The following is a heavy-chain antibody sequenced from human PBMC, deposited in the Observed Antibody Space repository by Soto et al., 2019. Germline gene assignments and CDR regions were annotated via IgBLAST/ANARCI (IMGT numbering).Heavy chain of an antibody. CDR1: GGSISSYY. V-gene: IGHV4-59*08. J-gene: IGHJ6*03. CDR2: IYYSGST. Sequence: PSETLSLTCTVSGGSISSYYWSWIRQPPGKGLEWIGYIYYSGSTNYNPSLKSRVTISVDTSKNQFSLKLSSVTAADTAVYYCARLPSYGATAYYYYYMDSWGKGPTVTVSS. CDR3: ARLPSYGATAYYYYYMDS. D-gene: IGHD5-18*01.